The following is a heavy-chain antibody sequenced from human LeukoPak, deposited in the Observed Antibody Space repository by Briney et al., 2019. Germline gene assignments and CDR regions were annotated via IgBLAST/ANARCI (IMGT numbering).Heavy chain of an antibody. J-gene: IGHJ4*02. CDR2: IYYSGST. CDR1: GGSISSSSYY. Sequence: PSETLSLTCTVSGGSISSSSYYWGWIRQPPGKGLEWIGSIYYSGSTYYNPSLKSRVTISVDTSKDQFSLKLNSVTAADTAVYYCAREVGPTLPFDYWGQGTLVTVSS. D-gene: IGHD1-26*01. CDR3: AREVGPTLPFDY. V-gene: IGHV4-39*07.